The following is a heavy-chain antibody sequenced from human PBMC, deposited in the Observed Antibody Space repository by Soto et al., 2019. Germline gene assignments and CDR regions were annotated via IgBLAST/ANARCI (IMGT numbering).Heavy chain of an antibody. J-gene: IGHJ4*02. CDR2: TIPMFATA. V-gene: IGHV1-69*01. CDR1: GGSFSNYI. D-gene: IGHD6-19*01. CDR3: ARGLFGQQWLVGFDT. Sequence: QVHLVQAGAEVKKPGSAVKVSFNDSGGSFSNYIFDWVLHAPVQGREWMGGTIPMFATAQYAQKLQGRVTITADESTSTVYMDLTSLTSDDTAVYYCARGLFGQQWLVGFDTWGQGTLVTVSS.